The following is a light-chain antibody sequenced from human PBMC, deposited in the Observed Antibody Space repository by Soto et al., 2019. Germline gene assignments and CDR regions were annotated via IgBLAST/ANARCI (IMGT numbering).Light chain of an antibody. V-gene: IGKV3-11*01. Sequence: EILLTQSPSTLALSPGERATLSCRASQSVSSYLAWYQQKPGQAPRLLIYDASNRATGIPARFSGSGSRTDFTLTISSLEPEDFAVYYCQQRSKWPLTFGGGTKV. J-gene: IGKJ4*01. CDR2: DAS. CDR3: QQRSKWPLT. CDR1: QSVSSY.